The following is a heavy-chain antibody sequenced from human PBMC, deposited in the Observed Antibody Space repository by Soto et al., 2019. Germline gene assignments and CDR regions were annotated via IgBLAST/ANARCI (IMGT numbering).Heavy chain of an antibody. V-gene: IGHV3-11*01. CDR2: ISSSGSTI. CDR1: GFTFSDYY. D-gene: IGHD2-2*01. CDR3: ARRCSSTSPPGLFHPFTLSRGNWFDP. Sequence: GGSLRLSCAASGFTFSDYYMSWIRQAPGKGLEWVSYISSSGSTIYYADSVKGRFTISRDNAKNSLYLQMNSLRAEDTAVYYCARRCSSTSPPGLFHPFTLSRGNWFDPWGQGTLVTVSS. J-gene: IGHJ5*02.